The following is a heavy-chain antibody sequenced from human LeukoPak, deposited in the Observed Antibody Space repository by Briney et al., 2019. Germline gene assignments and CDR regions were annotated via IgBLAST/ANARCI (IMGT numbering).Heavy chain of an antibody. CDR2: ISYDGSNK. CDR1: GFTFSSYG. D-gene: IGHD3-10*01. J-gene: IGHJ4*02. Sequence: AGGSLRLSCAASGFTFSSYGMHWVRQAPGKGLEWVAVISYDGSNKYYADSVKGRFTISRDNSKNTLFLQMNSLRAEDTAVYYCARDIYASGSYYFDYWGQGTLVTVSS. V-gene: IGHV3-30*03. CDR3: ARDIYASGSYYFDY.